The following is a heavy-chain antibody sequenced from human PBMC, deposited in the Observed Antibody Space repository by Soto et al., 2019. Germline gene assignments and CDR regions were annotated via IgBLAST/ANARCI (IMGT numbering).Heavy chain of an antibody. V-gene: IGHV4-39*01. CDR2: IYYSGST. CDR3: ATSNWFDP. Sequence: QLQLQESGPGLVKPSETLSLTCTVSGGSIRSRGYYWGWIRQPPGKGLEWIGTIYYSGSTYYNPSLKSRVTMSVDTSKTPFSLKLSSVIAADTAVYYCATSNWFDPWGQGTLVTVSS. CDR1: GGSIRSRGYY. J-gene: IGHJ5*02.